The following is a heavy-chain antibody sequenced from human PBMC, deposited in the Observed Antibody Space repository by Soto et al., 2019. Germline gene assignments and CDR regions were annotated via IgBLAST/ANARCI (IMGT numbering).Heavy chain of an antibody. CDR2: ISVTGDT. J-gene: IGHJ4*02. V-gene: IGHV4-61*08. Sequence: QVQLQESGPGLVKPSETLSLICTVSGDSVSGGGYYWTWIRQPPGKGLEWIGYISVTGDTTYNPSLRSRVTIAMHTSKNQLSLKLTSATAADTALYYCSRGGQYYHSMIWVQGTMVTVSS. D-gene: IGHD3-22*01. CDR3: SRGGQYYHSMI. CDR1: GDSVSGGGYY.